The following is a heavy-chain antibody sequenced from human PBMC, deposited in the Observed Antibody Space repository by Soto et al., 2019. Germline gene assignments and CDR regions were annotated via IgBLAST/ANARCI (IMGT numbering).Heavy chain of an antibody. CDR2: ISSRSSYI. V-gene: IGHV3-21*01. Sequence: EVQLVESGGGLVKPGGSLRLSCAASGFTFSSYSMNWVRQAPGKGLEWVSSISSRSSYIYYADSVEAQFTISRDNAKNSLYLQMNSLRAEDTAVYYCARRRWLDYWGHGTLVTVSS. CDR1: GFTFSSYS. CDR3: ARRRWLDY. J-gene: IGHJ5*01.